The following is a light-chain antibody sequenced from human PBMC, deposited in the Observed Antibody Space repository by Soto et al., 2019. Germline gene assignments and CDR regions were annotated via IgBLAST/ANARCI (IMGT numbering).Light chain of an antibody. J-gene: IGLJ1*01. CDR3: SSYTSSSFYV. V-gene: IGLV2-14*01. CDR2: DVS. Sequence: QSALTQPASASGSPGQSITISCTGTSSDVGGYNYVSWYQQHPGKAPKLMIYDVSNRPSGVSNRFSGSKSGNTASLTISGLQAEDEADYYCSSYTSSSFYVFGNGTKVTVL. CDR1: SSDVGGYNY.